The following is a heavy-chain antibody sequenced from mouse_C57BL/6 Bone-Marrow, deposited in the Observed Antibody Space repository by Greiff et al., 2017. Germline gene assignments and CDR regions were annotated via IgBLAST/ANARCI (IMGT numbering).Heavy chain of an antibody. Sequence: EVKLMESGGGLVKPGGSLKLSCAASGFTFSDYGMHWVRQAPEKGLEWVAYISSGSSTIYYADTVKGRFTISRDNAKNTLFLQMTSLRSEDTAMYYCARPDYYGSSYTAYWGQGTLVTVSA. CDR2: ISSGSSTI. J-gene: IGHJ3*01. CDR1: GFTFSDYG. D-gene: IGHD1-1*01. V-gene: IGHV5-17*01. CDR3: ARPDYYGSSYTAY.